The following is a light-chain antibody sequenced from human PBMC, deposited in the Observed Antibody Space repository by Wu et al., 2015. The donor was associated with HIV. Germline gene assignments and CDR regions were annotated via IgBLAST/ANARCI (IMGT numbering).Light chain of an antibody. J-gene: IGKJ4*01. CDR2: GVS. CDR3: QQYGSSPLT. CDR1: QSVSSNY. V-gene: IGKV3-20*01. Sequence: TLSCRASQSVSSNYLAWYHQKPGPGSHGSSISGVSSRAIGIPDRFSGSGSETDFTLTISRLEPEDFGVYYCQQYGSSPLTFGGGTKVEFK.